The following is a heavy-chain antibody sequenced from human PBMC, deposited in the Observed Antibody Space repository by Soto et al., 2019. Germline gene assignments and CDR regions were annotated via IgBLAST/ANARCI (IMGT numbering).Heavy chain of an antibody. J-gene: IGHJ3*02. CDR3: ARGINYYDSGDDAFDI. V-gene: IGHV1-8*01. CDR2: MNPNSGNT. CDR1: GYTFTSYD. D-gene: IGHD3-10*01. Sequence: QVQLVQSGAEVKKPGASVKVSCKASGYTFTSYDINWVRQATGQGLEWMGWMNPNSGNTGYAQKFQGRVTMTRNTSISTAYMELSSLRSEDTAVYYCARGINYYDSGDDAFDIWGQGKMVTVSS.